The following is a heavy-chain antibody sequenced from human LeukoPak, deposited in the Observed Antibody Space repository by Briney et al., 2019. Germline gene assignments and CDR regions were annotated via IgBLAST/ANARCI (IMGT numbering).Heavy chain of an antibody. D-gene: IGHD3-22*01. Sequence: SETLSLTCTVSGGSISTYYWSWIRQPPGKGLDWIGYVFYSGNTIYNPSLKSRVSISEDTSKNQFSLRLNSVTAADTAVYYCARGLWNYYDNLTYWMTARPRRYYHYYMDVWGIGTTVTVSS. J-gene: IGHJ6*03. CDR3: ARGLWNYYDNLTYWMTARPRRYYHYYMDV. CDR2: VFYSGNT. CDR1: GGSISTYY. V-gene: IGHV4-59*12.